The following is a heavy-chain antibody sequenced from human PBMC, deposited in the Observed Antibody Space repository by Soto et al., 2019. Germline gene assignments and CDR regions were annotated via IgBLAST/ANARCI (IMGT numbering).Heavy chain of an antibody. CDR2: IIPIFGTA. Sequence: SVEVSCKASGGTFSSYAISWVRQAPGQGLEWMGGIIPIFGTANYAQKFQGRVTITADESTSTAYMELSSLRSEDTAVYYCARDNTSIWFGETNLYGMDVWGPGTTVPVSS. J-gene: IGHJ6*02. D-gene: IGHD3-10*01. V-gene: IGHV1-69*13. CDR3: ARDNTSIWFGETNLYGMDV. CDR1: GGTFSSYA.